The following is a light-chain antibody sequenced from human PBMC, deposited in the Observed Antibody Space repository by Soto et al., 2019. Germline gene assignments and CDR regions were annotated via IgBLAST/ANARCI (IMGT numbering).Light chain of an antibody. Sequence: QSVLTQPASVSVSPGESITISCTGTSSDVGGYNYVSWYQHHPGKAPKLMIYEVSNRPSGVYNRFYGSKSGNTASLTISGLPSEDEADYSCSSYPITSNPVFGHGKKITV. V-gene: IGLV2-14*01. J-gene: IGLJ1*01. CDR1: SSDVGGYNY. CDR2: EVS. CDR3: SSYPITSNPV.